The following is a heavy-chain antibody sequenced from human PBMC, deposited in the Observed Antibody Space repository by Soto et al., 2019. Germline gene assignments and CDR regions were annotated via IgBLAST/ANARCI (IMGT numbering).Heavy chain of an antibody. CDR3: ARGYHYYDSSGYDKWDAFDI. CDR2: ISSSSSYI. CDR1: GFTFSSYG. Sequence: PGGSLRLSCAASGFTFSSYGMNWVRQAPGKGLEWVSSISSSSSYIYYADSVKGRFTISRDNAKNSLYLQMNSLRAEDTAVYYCARGYHYYDSSGYDKWDAFDIWGQETMVTVSS. J-gene: IGHJ3*02. D-gene: IGHD3-22*01. V-gene: IGHV3-21*01.